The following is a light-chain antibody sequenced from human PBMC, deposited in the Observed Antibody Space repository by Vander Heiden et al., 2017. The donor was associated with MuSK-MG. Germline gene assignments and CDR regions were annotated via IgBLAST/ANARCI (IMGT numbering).Light chain of an antibody. V-gene: IGKV1-5*03. CDR3: QQYNSFSHT. Sequence: DIQMTQSPSTLSASVGDRVTITCRASQSISSWLAWYQQKPGKAPNLLIYKASSLESGVPSRFSGSGSGTEFTLTISSLQPDDFATYYCQQYNSFSHTFGQGTTVEIK. J-gene: IGKJ1*01. CDR2: KAS. CDR1: QSISSW.